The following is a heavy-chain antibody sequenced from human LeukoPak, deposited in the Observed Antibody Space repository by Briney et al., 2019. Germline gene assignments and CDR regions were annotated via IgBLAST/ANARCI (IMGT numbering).Heavy chain of an antibody. J-gene: IGHJ5*02. CDR3: ASGLEMATIAA. CDR2: IYYSGST. V-gene: IGHV4-59*01. D-gene: IGHD5-24*01. CDR1: GGSISSYY. Sequence: SETLSLTCTVPGGSISSYYWSWIRQPPGKGLEWIGYIYYSGSTNYNPSLKSRVTISVDTSKNQFSLKLSSVTAADTAVYYCASGLEMATIAAWGQGTLVTVSS.